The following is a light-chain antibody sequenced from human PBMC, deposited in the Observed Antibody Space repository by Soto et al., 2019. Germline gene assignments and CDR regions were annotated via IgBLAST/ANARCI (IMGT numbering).Light chain of an antibody. CDR2: GAS. V-gene: IGKV3-20*01. CDR1: QSVNNNY. CDR3: QQYSNTPQT. Sequence: EIVLTQSPGTLSLSPAERATLSCRASQSVNNNYLAWFQQKPGQAPRRLIYGASSRATGIPDRFSGSGSGTDFTLTISRLEPEEFAGYYCQQYSNTPQTFGPGTKVEIK. J-gene: IGKJ2*01.